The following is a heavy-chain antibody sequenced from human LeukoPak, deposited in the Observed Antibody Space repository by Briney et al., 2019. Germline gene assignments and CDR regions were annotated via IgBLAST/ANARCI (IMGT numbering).Heavy chain of an antibody. CDR3: ARGYHFFDL. Sequence: PGRSLRLSCAASGFTFSKYWMTWVRQAPGKGLEWVANIREDGSDKYYVDSVKGRFTISRDNAKNSLYLQMNSLRAEDTAVYYCARGYHFFDLWGQGTLVTVSS. J-gene: IGHJ4*02. CDR1: GFTFSKYW. CDR2: IREDGSDK. D-gene: IGHD1-20*01. V-gene: IGHV3-7*05.